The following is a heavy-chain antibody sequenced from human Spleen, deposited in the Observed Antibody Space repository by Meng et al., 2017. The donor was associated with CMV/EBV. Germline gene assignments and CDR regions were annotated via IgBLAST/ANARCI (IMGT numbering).Heavy chain of an antibody. V-gene: IGHV1-8*03. CDR1: GYTFTSYG. CDR3: ARWEYSSSYGMDV. CDR2: MNPNSGNT. D-gene: IGHD6-6*01. Sequence: ASVKVSCKASGYTFTSYGISWVRQAPGQGLEWMGWMNPNSGNTGYAQKFQGRVTITRNTSISTAHMELSSLRSEDTAVYYCARWEYSSSYGMDVWGQGTTVTVSS. J-gene: IGHJ6*02.